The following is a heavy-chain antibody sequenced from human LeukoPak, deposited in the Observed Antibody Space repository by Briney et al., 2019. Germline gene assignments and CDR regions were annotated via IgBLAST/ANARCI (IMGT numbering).Heavy chain of an antibody. Sequence: TGRSLRLSCAASGFNFDDYGMNWVRHAPGKGLEWVSGINWNGGSTGYADSVKGRFTISRDNAKNSLYLQMNSLRADDTALYYCARGERLSGYYYYMDVWGKGTTVTVSS. J-gene: IGHJ6*03. V-gene: IGHV3-20*04. CDR2: INWNGGST. CDR3: ARGERLSGYYYYMDV. CDR1: GFNFDDYG.